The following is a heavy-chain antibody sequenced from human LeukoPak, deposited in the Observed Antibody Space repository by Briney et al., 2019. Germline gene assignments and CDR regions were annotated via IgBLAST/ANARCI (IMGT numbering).Heavy chain of an antibody. CDR2: IYYSGST. D-gene: IGHD4-17*01. V-gene: IGHV4-59*05. Sequence: SETLSLTCTVSGGSISTYYWSWIRQPPGKGLEWIGSIYYSGSTYYNPSLKSRVTISVDTSKNQFSLKLSSVTAADTAVYYCARLRGGEDYFDYWGQGTLVTVSS. CDR1: GGSISTYY. CDR3: ARLRGGEDYFDY. J-gene: IGHJ4*02.